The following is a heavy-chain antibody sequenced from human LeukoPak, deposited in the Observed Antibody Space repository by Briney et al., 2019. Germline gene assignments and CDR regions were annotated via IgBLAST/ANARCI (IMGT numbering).Heavy chain of an antibody. J-gene: IGHJ4*02. CDR1: GASISSYY. CDR2: IYHSGST. V-gene: IGHV4-59*01. Sequence: PSETLSLTCSVSGASISSYYWSWIRQPPGKGLEWIGYIYHSGSTNYNPSLKSRVTISVDTSNNQFSLKLSSVTAADTAVYYCARERGLSFDYWGQGTLVTVSS. D-gene: IGHD3-10*01. CDR3: ARERGLSFDY.